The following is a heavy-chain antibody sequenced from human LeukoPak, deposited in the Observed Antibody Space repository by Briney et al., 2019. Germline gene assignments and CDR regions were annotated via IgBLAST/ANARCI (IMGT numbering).Heavy chain of an antibody. CDR3: ARATIYCSSTSCYPTPFDY. J-gene: IGHJ4*02. Sequence: PSETLSLTCTVSGGSISSGSYHWSWIRQPAGKGLEWIGRIYTSGSTNYNPSLKSRVTISVDTSKNQFSLKLSSVTAADTAVYYCARATIYCSSTSCYPTPFDYWGQGTLVTVSS. V-gene: IGHV4-61*02. D-gene: IGHD2-2*01. CDR1: GGSISSGSYH. CDR2: IYTSGST.